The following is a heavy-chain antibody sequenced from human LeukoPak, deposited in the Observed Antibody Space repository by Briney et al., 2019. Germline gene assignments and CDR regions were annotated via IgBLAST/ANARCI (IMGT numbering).Heavy chain of an antibody. CDR2: INHSGST. Sequence: SETLSLTCAVYGGSFSGYYWSWIRQPPGKGLEWIGEINHSGSTNYNPSLKSRVTISVDTSKNQFSLKLSSVTAVDTAVYYCARGAHWFDYWGQGTLVTVSS. J-gene: IGHJ4*02. CDR1: GGSFSGYY. V-gene: IGHV4-34*01. CDR3: ARGAHWFDY.